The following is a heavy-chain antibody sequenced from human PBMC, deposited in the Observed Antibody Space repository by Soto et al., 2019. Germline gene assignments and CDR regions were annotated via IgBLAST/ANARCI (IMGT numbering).Heavy chain of an antibody. Sequence: GGSLRLSCAVSGLPVSDRYMSWVRQTPGRRLEWVSVFHDGTIYYADSVKGRFTVSRDNSKNTMYLQMNSLRAEDTAVYYCAKGGGRSGATITYSGQGTQVTVSS. D-gene: IGHD1-26*01. J-gene: IGHJ4*02. CDR3: AKGGGRSGATITY. CDR2: FHDGTI. V-gene: IGHV3-66*01. CDR1: GLPVSDRY.